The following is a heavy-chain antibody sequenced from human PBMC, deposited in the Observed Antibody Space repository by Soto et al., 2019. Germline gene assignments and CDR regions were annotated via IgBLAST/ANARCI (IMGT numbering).Heavy chain of an antibody. CDR1: GFTFSSYG. CDR3: AKDSGGSANYYYYGMDV. V-gene: IGHV3-30*18. D-gene: IGHD2-15*01. CDR2: ISYDGSNK. Sequence: ESGGGVVQPGRSLRLSCAASGFTFSSYGMHWVRQAPGKGLEWVAVISYDGSNKYYADSVKGRFTISRDNSKNTLYLQMNSLRAEDTAVYYCAKDSGGSANYYYYGMDVWGQGTTVTVSS. J-gene: IGHJ6*02.